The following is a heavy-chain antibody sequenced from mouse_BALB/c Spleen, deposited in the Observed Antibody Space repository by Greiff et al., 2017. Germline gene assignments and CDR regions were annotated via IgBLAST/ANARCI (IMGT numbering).Heavy chain of an antibody. D-gene: IGHD2-1*01. Sequence: EVKLQESGGGLVKPGGSLKLSCAASGFTFSSYAMSWVRQSPEKRLEWVAEISSGGSYTYYPDTVTGRFTISRDNAKNTLYLEMSSLRSEDTAMYYCARIYGNSLAMDYRGQGTSVTVSS. J-gene: IGHJ4*01. CDR1: GFTFSSYA. CDR3: ARIYGNSLAMDY. CDR2: ISSGGSYT. V-gene: IGHV5-9-4*01.